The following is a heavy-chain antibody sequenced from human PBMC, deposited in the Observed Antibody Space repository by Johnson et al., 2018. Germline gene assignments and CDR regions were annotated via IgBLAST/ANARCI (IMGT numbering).Heavy chain of an antibody. D-gene: IGHD3-16*02. CDR1: GYTFTKNY. CDR2: INPSGGIT. Sequence: QVQLVQSGAEVRRPGASVKVSCKAFGYTFTKNYLHWVRQAPGQGLEWLGIINPSGGITTYAQKFQGRFTMTRDTSTSTVYTDLSSLRSDDTAVYYCVRQSYRDSRVDAFDIWGQGTMVTVS. J-gene: IGHJ3*02. CDR3: VRQSYRDSRVDAFDI. V-gene: IGHV1-46*01.